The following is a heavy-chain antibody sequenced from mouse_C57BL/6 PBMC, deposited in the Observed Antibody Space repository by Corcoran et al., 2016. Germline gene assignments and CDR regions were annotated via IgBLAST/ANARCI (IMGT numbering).Heavy chain of an antibody. CDR3: ARFDYGSSYYVMDY. Sequence: EVQLQQSGPELVKPGASVKIPCKASGYTFTDYNMDWVKQSHGKSLEWIGDINLNNGGSIYNQKFKGKATLTVDKSSSTAYMELRSLTSEDTAGYYCARFDYGSSYYVMDYWGQGTSVTVSS. D-gene: IGHD1-1*01. J-gene: IGHJ4*01. CDR2: INLNNGGS. CDR1: GYTFTDYN. V-gene: IGHV1-18*01.